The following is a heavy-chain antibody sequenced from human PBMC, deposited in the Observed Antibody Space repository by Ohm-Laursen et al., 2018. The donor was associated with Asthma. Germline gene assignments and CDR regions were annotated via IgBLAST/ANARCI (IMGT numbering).Heavy chain of an antibody. D-gene: IGHD2-21*01. CDR3: ARDIGGLHYFDY. J-gene: IGHJ4*02. CDR1: GFTFSSYG. CDR2: IWYDGSNK. V-gene: IGHV3-33*01. Sequence: RSLRLSCTASGFTFSSYGIHWVRQAPGKGLEWVAVIWYDGSNKYYADSVRGRFTFSRDNSKNKMYLQMNSLRVEDTAVYFCARDIGGLHYFDYWGQGTLVTVSS.